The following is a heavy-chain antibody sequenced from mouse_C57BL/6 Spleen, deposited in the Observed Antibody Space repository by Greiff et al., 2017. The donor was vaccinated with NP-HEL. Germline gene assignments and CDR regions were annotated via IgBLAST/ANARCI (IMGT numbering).Heavy chain of an antibody. V-gene: IGHV1-50*01. Sequence: QVQLKQPGAELVKPGASVKLSCKASGYTFTSYWMQWVKQRPGQGLEWIGEIDPSDSYTNYNQKFKGKATLTVDTSSSTAYMQLSSLTSEDSAVYYCARYDGRAYWGQGTLVTVSA. D-gene: IGHD2-3*01. CDR2: IDPSDSYT. CDR3: ARYDGRAY. CDR1: GYTFTSYW. J-gene: IGHJ3*01.